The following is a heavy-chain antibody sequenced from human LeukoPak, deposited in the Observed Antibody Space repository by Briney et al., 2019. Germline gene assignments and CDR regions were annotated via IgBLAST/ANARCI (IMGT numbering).Heavy chain of an antibody. CDR1: GFTFSSLG. V-gene: IGHV3-33*01. CDR3: TRSIYQDAFDI. D-gene: IGHD2-2*01. J-gene: IGHJ3*02. Sequence: PGRSLRLSCAASGFTFSSLGMHWVRQAPGKGLEWVAVIWYIESNKDYADAVKGRFTISRDNSKNTLYLEMNNLRTEDTAVYCCTRSIYQDAFDIWGQGTMVTVSS. CDR2: IWYIESNK.